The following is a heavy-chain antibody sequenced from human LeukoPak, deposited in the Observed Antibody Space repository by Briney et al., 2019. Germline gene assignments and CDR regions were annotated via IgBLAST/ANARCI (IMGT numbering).Heavy chain of an antibody. J-gene: IGHJ4*02. CDR2: ISGSGGNT. CDR1: GFTFSNYA. D-gene: IGHD2-2*01. CDR3: ARDRGSSTSCYSY. Sequence: GGSLRLSCAASGFTFSNYAMSWVRQAPGKGLEWVSGISGSGGNTYHADSVKGRFTISRDNAKNSLYLQMNSLRAEDTAVYYCARDRGSSTSCYSYWGQGTLVTVSS. V-gene: IGHV3-23*01.